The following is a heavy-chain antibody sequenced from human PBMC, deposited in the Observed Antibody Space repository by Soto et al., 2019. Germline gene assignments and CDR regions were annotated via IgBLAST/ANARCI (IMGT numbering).Heavy chain of an antibody. J-gene: IGHJ4*02. D-gene: IGHD3-3*01. CDR2: VKSKADGGTA. V-gene: IGHV3-15*07. Sequence: EVQLVESGGGLVQPGGSLRLSCAASGFSITNTWMHWVRQAPGKGLAWVGRVKSKADGGTADYAAPVKGRFTVSRDDSKNTQYLQRNSLKMEDTAVYYCTSYPDFWGGHTPLWGQGTLVTVSS. CDR3: TSYPDFWGGHTPL. CDR1: GFSITNTW.